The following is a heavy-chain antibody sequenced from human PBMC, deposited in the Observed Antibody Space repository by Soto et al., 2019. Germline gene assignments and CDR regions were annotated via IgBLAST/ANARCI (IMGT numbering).Heavy chain of an antibody. CDR3: ARALQATYWYFAL. V-gene: IGHV1-3*01. Sequence: KVSCKACGYTFTSYAMHWVRQAPGQRLEWMGWINAGNGNTKYSQKFQGRVTITRDTSASTAYMELSSLRSEDTAVYYCARALQATYWYFALWGRGTLVPVSS. CDR2: INAGNGNT. D-gene: IGHD1-26*01. J-gene: IGHJ2*01. CDR1: GYTFTSYA.